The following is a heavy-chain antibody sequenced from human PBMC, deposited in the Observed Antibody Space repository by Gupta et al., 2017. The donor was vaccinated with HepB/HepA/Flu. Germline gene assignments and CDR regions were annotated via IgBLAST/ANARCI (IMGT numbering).Heavy chain of an antibody. J-gene: IGHJ5*02. Sequence: QLQLVQSGAEVKTLGASVKVSCKASGYTFTSYGITWVRLAPGQGLEGMGWITAYNRNTSYAQKLQGRGTMTTDTSTSTAYMELRSLRSDDTAVYYCARVVVVPADNLYNWFDPWGQGTLVTVSS. V-gene: IGHV1-18*01. D-gene: IGHD2-2*01. CDR3: ARVVVVPADNLYNWFDP. CDR2: ITAYNRNT. CDR1: GYTFTSYG.